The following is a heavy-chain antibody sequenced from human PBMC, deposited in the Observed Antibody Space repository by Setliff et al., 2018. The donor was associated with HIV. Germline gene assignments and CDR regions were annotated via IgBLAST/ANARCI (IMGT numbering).Heavy chain of an antibody. CDR3: ARDGINYDFWSGKNASNWFDP. J-gene: IGHJ5*02. CDR1: GYTFDIYY. D-gene: IGHD3-3*01. CDR2: IDPTGGRT. Sequence: ASVKVSCKTSGYTFDIYYIHWVRQAPGQGLEWMGVIDPTGGRTTYAQKFKDRVTMTRDLSTSTVYMELTRLKSEDVAIYYCARDGINYDFWSGKNASNWFDPWGQGTLVTVSS. V-gene: IGHV1-46*02.